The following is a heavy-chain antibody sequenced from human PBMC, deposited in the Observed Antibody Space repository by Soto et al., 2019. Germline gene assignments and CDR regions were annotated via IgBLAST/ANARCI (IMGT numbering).Heavy chain of an antibody. CDR3: ARDQRLDSYSSPLYLYFDS. V-gene: IGHV4-4*07. CDR2: IYTSGTT. CDR1: GGSMSSNY. Sequence: QVQLQESGPGLVKPSETLSLTCTVSGGSMSSNYWSWIRQSAGKGLEWIGSIYTSGTTNYNPSIKSRVTMSVDTSKNRFSLKLTSVTAADTAVYYCARDQRLDSYSSPLYLYFDSWGQGSLVTVSS. D-gene: IGHD6-19*01. J-gene: IGHJ4*02.